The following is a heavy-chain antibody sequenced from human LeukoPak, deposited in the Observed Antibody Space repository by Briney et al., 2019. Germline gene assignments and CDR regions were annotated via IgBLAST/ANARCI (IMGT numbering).Heavy chain of an antibody. CDR1: GFTFSSYA. Sequence: GGSLRLSCAASGFTFSSYAMHWVRQAPGKGLEWVAVISYDGSNKYYADSVRGRFTISRDNSKNTLYLQMNSLRAEDTAVYYCARDRPAAIPPYYYYGMDVWGQGTTVTVSS. J-gene: IGHJ6*02. CDR2: ISYDGSNK. D-gene: IGHD2-2*01. CDR3: ARDRPAAIPPYYYYGMDV. V-gene: IGHV3-30-3*01.